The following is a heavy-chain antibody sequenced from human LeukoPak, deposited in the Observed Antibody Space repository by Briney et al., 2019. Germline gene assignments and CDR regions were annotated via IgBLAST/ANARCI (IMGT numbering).Heavy chain of an antibody. CDR3: AREIQGVWFDP. CDR2: SRNKVNSYIT. Sequence: PGGSLRLSCAVSGFTLSDYYMDWVRQAPGKGLEWVGRSRNKVNSYITEYAASVRGRFTISRDDSQNSLILQMNSLRTEDTAVYYCAREIQGVWFDPWGQGTLVTVSS. CDR1: GFTLSDYY. J-gene: IGHJ5*02. V-gene: IGHV3-72*01. D-gene: IGHD3-16*01.